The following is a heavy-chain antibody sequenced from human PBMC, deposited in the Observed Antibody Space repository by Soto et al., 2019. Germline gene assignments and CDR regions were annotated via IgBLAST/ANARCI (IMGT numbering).Heavy chain of an antibody. V-gene: IGHV3-64D*06. CDR1: GFTFRNYA. CDR2: ISSNGGTT. Sequence: SLRLSCSASGFTFRNYAMHWVRQPPGKGLEYVSVISSNGGTTYYADSVKGRFTISRDNSKDTLYLQMSSLRAEDTAVYYCVKDREVRGVIPRLEYWGQG. D-gene: IGHD3-10*01. J-gene: IGHJ4*02. CDR3: VKDREVRGVIPRLEY.